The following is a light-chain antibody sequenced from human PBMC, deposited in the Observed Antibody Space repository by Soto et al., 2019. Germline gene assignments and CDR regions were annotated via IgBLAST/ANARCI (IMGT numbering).Light chain of an antibody. V-gene: IGLV2-14*01. CDR3: SSYTSSSTLV. J-gene: IGLJ2*01. Sequence: QSVLTQPASVSGSPGQSITISCTGTSSDVGGCNYVSWYQQHPGKAPKLMIYEVSNRPSGVSNRSSGSKSGNTASLTISGLQAEDEADYYCSSYTSSSTLVFGGGTQLTVL. CDR2: EVS. CDR1: SSDVGGCNY.